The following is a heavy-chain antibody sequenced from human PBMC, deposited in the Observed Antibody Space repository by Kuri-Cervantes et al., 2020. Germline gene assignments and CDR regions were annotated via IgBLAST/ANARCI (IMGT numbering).Heavy chain of an antibody. CDR1: GFTFDDYA. CDR2: ISWNSGSI. Sequence: GGSLRLSCAASGFTFDDYAMHWVRQAPGEGLEWVSGISWNSGSIGYADSVKGRFTISRDNSKNTLYLQMNSLRAEDTAVYYCARDKDSSGWLDYWGQGTLVTVSS. V-gene: IGHV3-9*01. J-gene: IGHJ4*02. CDR3: ARDKDSSGWLDY. D-gene: IGHD6-19*01.